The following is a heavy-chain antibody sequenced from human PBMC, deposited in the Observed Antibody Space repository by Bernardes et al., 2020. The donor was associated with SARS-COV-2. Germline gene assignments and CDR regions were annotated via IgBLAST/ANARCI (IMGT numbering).Heavy chain of an antibody. Sequence: GGSLRLSCAASGFTFSNSNMNWVRQAPGKGLEWVSSISGDSTYIYFADSVKGRFTISRDNAKNSLYLQMNSLSAEDTAVYYCARFGYCTTNSCPTMAYYYYYYGRDVWGQGTTVTVSS. D-gene: IGHD2-2*03. V-gene: IGHV3-21*01. CDR1: GFTFSNSN. CDR2: ISGDSTYI. J-gene: IGHJ6*02. CDR3: ARFGYCTTNSCPTMAYYYYYYGRDV.